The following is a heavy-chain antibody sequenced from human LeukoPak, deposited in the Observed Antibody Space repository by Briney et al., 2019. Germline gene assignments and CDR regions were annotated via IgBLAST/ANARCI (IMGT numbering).Heavy chain of an antibody. J-gene: IGHJ4*02. CDR2: TYYRSKWYN. V-gene: IGHV6-1*01. D-gene: IGHD3-10*01. Sequence: SQTLSLTCAISGDSVSSNSAAWNWIRQSPPRGLEWLGRTYYRSKWYNDYAVSVKSRITINPGTSKNQFSLQLNSVTPEDTAVYYCVRSRGDLDYWGQGTLVTVSS. CDR1: GDSVSSNSAA. CDR3: VRSRGDLDY.